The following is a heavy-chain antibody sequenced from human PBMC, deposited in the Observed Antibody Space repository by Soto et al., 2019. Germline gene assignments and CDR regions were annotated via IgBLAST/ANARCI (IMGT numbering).Heavy chain of an antibody. CDR2: IYYDGNT. V-gene: IGHV4-39*01. CDR1: GGSISSSSYY. Sequence: SETLSLTCTVSGGSISSSSYYWGWIRQPPGKGLECIGNIYYDGNTYYNPSLKSRVTISLDTSKNQFSLRLNSVTAADTAVYYCARSSITPRLFMYPFDYWGQGTLVTV. J-gene: IGHJ4*02. CDR3: ARSSITPRLFMYPFDY. D-gene: IGHD6-6*01.